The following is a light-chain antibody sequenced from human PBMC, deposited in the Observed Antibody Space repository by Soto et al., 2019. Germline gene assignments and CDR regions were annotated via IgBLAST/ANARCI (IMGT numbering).Light chain of an antibody. J-gene: IGKJ1*01. CDR2: GAS. CDR1: QSVDSK. CDR3: QQYCRSGT. V-gene: IGKV3-20*01. Sequence: IVITQSPPSLSVSPGERATLSCRASQSVDSKLAWFQQKPGQAPRLLIYGASNRATGIPDRFSGSGSGTDFTLTISRLEPEDFAVYYCQQYCRSGTFGQGTKVDIK.